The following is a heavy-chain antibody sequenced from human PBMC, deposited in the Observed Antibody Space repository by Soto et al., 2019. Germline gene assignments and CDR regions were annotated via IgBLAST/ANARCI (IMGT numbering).Heavy chain of an antibody. CDR2: ISGSGGST. J-gene: IGHJ4*02. CDR1: GFTFSSYA. Sequence: GGSLRLSCAASGFTFSSYAMSLVRPAPGKGLEWVSAISGSGGSTYYADSVKGRFTISRDNSKNTLYLQMNSLRAEDTAVYYCAKDLREYSGYDYPFDYWGQGTLVTVSS. CDR3: AKDLREYSGYDYPFDY. V-gene: IGHV3-23*01. D-gene: IGHD5-12*01.